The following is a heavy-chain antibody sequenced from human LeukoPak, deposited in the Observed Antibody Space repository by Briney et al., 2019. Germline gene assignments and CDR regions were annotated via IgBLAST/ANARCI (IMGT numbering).Heavy chain of an antibody. CDR3: ARRGYGASRRYFDY. D-gene: IGHD2-15*01. J-gene: IGHJ4*02. V-gene: IGHV4-39*01. CDR1: GGSISSSSYY. CDR2: IFYSGST. Sequence: TLSLTCTVSGGSISSSSYYWGWIRQPPGEGLECMGFIFYSGSTHYTPSLKSRVNISVDTSKNQFSLKLSSVTAADTAVYYCARRGYGASRRYFDYWGQGTLVTVSS.